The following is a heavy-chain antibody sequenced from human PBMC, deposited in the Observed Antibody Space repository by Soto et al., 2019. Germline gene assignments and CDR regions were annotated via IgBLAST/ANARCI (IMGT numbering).Heavy chain of an antibody. CDR3: ARDRPYSSRVKTFDP. V-gene: IGHV1-3*01. Sequence: QVQLVQSGAEVKKPGASVKGSCKASGYTFTSYAMHWVRQAPGQRLEWMGWINAGNGNTKYSQKFQGRVTITRDTSASTAYMELSSLRSEDTAVYYCARDRPYSSRVKTFDPWGQGTLVTVSS. J-gene: IGHJ5*02. CDR2: INAGNGNT. D-gene: IGHD6-13*01. CDR1: GYTFTSYA.